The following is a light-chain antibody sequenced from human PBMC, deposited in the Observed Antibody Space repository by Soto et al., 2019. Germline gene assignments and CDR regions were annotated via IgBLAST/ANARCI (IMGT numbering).Light chain of an antibody. V-gene: IGKV1-5*03. CDR1: QSISSW. J-gene: IGKJ1*01. CDR3: QEDDRASWT. CDR2: RAS. Sequence: DIQMTQSPSTLSASVGDRVIITCRASQSISSWLAWYQQKPGKAPDLLIYRASTLKTGIPSRFGGSGSGTEFTPAISSLQPDDFATYYCQEDDRASWTFGPGTKVESK.